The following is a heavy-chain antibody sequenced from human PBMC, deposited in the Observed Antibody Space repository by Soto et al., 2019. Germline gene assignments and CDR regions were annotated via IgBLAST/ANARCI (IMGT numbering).Heavy chain of an antibody. Sequence: GASVKVSCKASGYTFTSYDMHWVRQAPGQRLEWMGWINAGNGNTKYSQKFQGRVTITRDTSASTAYMELSSLRSEDTAVYYCARAPVVGSSSYDYWGQGTPVTVSS. CDR3: ARAPVVGSSSYDY. CDR2: INAGNGNT. D-gene: IGHD6-6*01. V-gene: IGHV1-3*01. CDR1: GYTFTSYD. J-gene: IGHJ4*02.